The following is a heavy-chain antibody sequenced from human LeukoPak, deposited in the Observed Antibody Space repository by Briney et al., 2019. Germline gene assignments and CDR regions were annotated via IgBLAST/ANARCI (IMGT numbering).Heavy chain of an antibody. CDR3: ARDRSVTTLFGY. J-gene: IGHJ4*02. CDR2: ISAYNGNT. D-gene: IGHD4-17*01. V-gene: IGHV1-18*01. Sequence: GASVKVSCKASGYNFFSYNINWVRQAPGQGLEWMGWISAYNGNTNYAQKLQGRVTMTTDTSTSTAYMELRSPRSDDTAVYYCARDRSVTTLFGYWGQGTLVTVSS. CDR1: GYNFFSYN.